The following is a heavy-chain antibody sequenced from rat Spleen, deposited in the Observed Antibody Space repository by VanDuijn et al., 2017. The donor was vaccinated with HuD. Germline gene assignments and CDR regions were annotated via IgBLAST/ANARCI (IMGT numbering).Heavy chain of an antibody. CDR1: GFTFSDYY. Sequence: EVQLVESGGDLVQPGRSMKLSCAASGFTFSDYYMAWVRQAPKKGLEWVASISYEGSSTYYGYSVKGRFTISRDNAKNTQYLQMDSLRSEDTATYYCATQLTDWYFDFWGPGTMVTVSS. CDR3: ATQLTDWYFDF. V-gene: IGHV5-22*01. J-gene: IGHJ1*01. CDR2: ISYEGSST.